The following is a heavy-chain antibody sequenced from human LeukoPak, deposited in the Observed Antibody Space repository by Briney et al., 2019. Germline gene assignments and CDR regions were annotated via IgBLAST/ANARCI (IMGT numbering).Heavy chain of an antibody. CDR3: ARTRSSGHYDAFDV. Sequence: KVSGPTLVKPSQTLTLTSSFSGFSLSNSEVGVGWIRQPPGKALEWLAVIHWDDDKRFSRSLKSRLTFTKDTARNPAVLTLSNLDPVDTATYHWARTRSSGHYDAFDVWSQGTMVTVSS. V-gene: IGHV2-5*02. CDR1: GFSLSNSEVG. CDR2: IHWDDDK. D-gene: IGHD3-22*01. J-gene: IGHJ3*01.